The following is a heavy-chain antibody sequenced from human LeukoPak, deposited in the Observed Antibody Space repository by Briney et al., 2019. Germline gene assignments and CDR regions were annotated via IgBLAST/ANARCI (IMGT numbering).Heavy chain of an antibody. D-gene: IGHD3-3*01. J-gene: IGHJ4*02. CDR2: IKQDGSEK. Sequence: GGSLRLSCAASGFTLITYWMTWVRQAPGKGMEWVANIKQDGSEKYYVDSVKGRFTISRDNAKNSLYLQMNSLRAEDTAMYYCVRDFRFLDDYWGQGTLVTVSS. V-gene: IGHV3-7*01. CDR1: GFTLITYW. CDR3: VRDFRFLDDY.